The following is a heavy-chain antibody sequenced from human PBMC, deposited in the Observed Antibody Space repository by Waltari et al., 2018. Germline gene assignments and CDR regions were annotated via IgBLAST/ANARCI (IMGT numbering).Heavy chain of an antibody. J-gene: IGHJ5*02. D-gene: IGHD3-10*01. CDR1: GFSFSDYN. Sequence: QLVESGGGLVNPGSSLRLSCAASGFSFSDYNMHWLRRAPGKWLEWVSSISSKSTYIYYADSVRGRFSISRDNAENSLFLQMNNLRGEDTAVYYCARDTIFYGSGSYDPWGQGTRVTVSS. CDR2: ISSKSTYI. CDR3: ARDTIFYGSGSYDP. V-gene: IGHV3-21*01.